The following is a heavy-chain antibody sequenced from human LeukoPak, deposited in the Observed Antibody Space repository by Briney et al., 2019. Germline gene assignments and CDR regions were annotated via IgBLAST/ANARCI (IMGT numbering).Heavy chain of an antibody. CDR1: GGSISSYY. D-gene: IGHD3-3*01. Sequence: SETLSLTCTVSGGSISSYYWSWIRQPPGKGLEWIGYIYYSGSTNYNPSLKSRVTISVDTSKNQFSLKLSSVTAADTAVYYCARAGRAYYDFWSGCSTTGYGMDVWGQGTTVTVSS. V-gene: IGHV4-59*01. CDR3: ARAGRAYYDFWSGCSTTGYGMDV. CDR2: IYYSGST. J-gene: IGHJ6*02.